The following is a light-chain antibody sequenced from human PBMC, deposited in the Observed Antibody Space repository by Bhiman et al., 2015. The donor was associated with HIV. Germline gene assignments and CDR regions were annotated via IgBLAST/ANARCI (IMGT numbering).Light chain of an antibody. CDR1: SSDVWTYNL. CDR2: DVS. V-gene: IGLV2-14*02. CDR3: SSYTTSSTVV. J-gene: IGLJ2*01. Sequence: QSALTQPASVSGSPGQSITLSCTGTSSDVWTYNLVSWYQQHPGKAPKLMIYDVSNRPSGVSNRFSGSKSGNTASLTISGLQAEDEADYYCSSYTTSSTVVFGGGTKLTVL.